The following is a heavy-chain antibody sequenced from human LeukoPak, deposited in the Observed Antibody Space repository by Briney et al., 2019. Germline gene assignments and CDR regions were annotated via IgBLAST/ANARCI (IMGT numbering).Heavy chain of an antibody. J-gene: IGHJ3*02. Sequence: SETLSLTCTVSGGSISSGGYYWSWIRQHPGKGLEWIGYIYYSGSTYYNPSLKSRVTISVDTSKTQFSLKLSSVTAADTAVYYCARAVSMASYAFDIWGQGTMVTVSS. CDR1: GGSISSGGYY. CDR2: IYYSGST. V-gene: IGHV4-31*03. D-gene: IGHD5-24*01. CDR3: ARAVSMASYAFDI.